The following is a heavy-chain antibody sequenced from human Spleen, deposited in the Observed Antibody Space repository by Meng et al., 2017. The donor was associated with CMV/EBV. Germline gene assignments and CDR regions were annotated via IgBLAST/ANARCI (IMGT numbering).Heavy chain of an antibody. CDR2: IYSSGST. D-gene: IGHD2-21*02. V-gene: IGHV4-4*07. CDR1: GGSIRGYS. J-gene: IGHJ4*02. Sequence: QVQLQEPGPGLVKPSGTLSLTCTVPGGSIRGYSWSWIRQPAGKGLEWIGRIYSSGSTNYNPSLKSRVTVSVDTSKTQFSLRLSSVTAADTAVYYCARVGAYCGGDCYLDYWGQGTLVTVSS. CDR3: ARVGAYCGGDCYLDY.